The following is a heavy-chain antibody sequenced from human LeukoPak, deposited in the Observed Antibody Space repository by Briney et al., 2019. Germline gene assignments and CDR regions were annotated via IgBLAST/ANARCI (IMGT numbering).Heavy chain of an antibody. J-gene: IGHJ4*02. V-gene: IGHV4-38-2*02. CDR1: GYSISNGYY. Sequence: SETLSLTCTVSGYSISNGYYWGWIRPPPGKGLEWIGSIYHGGSTYYNPSLQSRVTISLDTSKNQLSLKLSSVTVADTAVYSCARTIVGATLAEIIDCWGQGTLVTASS. CDR3: ARTIVGATLAEIIDC. D-gene: IGHD1-26*01. CDR2: IYHGGST.